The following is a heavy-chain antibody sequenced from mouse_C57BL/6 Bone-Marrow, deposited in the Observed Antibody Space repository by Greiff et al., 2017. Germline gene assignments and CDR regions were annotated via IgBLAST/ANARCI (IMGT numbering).Heavy chain of an antibody. J-gene: IGHJ1*03. CDR2: INPNNGGT. D-gene: IGHD1-1*01. Sequence: QVQLQQPGAELVRPGSSVKLSCKASGYTFTSYWMDWVKQRPGQGLEWIGYINPNNGGTSYNQKFKGKATLTVNKSSSTAYMELRSLTSEDSAVYDCARRDYYVSSYGYFDVWGTGTTVTVSS. CDR3: ARRDYYVSSYGYFDV. V-gene: IGHV1-53*01. CDR1: GYTFTSYW.